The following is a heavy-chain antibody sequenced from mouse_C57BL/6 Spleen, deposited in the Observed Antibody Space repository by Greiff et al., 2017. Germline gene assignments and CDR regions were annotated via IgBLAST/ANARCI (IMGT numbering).Heavy chain of an antibody. CDR1: GYTFTGYW. CDR3: ARSWITTVVATYYYAMDY. CDR2: ILPGSGST. Sequence: VKLQESGAELMKPGASVKLSCKATGYTFTGYWIEWVKQRPGHGLEWIGEILPGSGSTNYNEKFKGKATFTADTSSNTAYMQLSSLTTEDSAIYYCARSWITTVVATYYYAMDYWGQGTSVTVSS. J-gene: IGHJ4*01. D-gene: IGHD1-1*01. V-gene: IGHV1-9*01.